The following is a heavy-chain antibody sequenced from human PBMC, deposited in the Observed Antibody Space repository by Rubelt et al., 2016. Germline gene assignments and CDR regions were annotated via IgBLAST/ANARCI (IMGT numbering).Heavy chain of an antibody. D-gene: IGHD2-2*01. CDR1: GFSFKDFG. Sequence: VQLLESGGDLVQPGGSLRLSCAGSGFSFKDFGIHWVRQAPGKGLEWVAVTSYDGSNTYYADSVKGRFTISRDNSTNTLYLQMNSLTNEDTAVYFCAKSQTSAFYYYAMDVWGQGTTVTVSS. CDR3: AKSQTSAFYYYAMDV. J-gene: IGHJ6*02. CDR2: TSYDGSNT. V-gene: IGHV3-30*18.